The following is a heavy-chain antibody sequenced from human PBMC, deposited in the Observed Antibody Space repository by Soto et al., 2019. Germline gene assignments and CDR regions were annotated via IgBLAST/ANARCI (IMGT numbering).Heavy chain of an antibody. D-gene: IGHD1-20*01. J-gene: IGHJ4*02. CDR1: GGTFSSYA. CDR2: IIPIFGTA. CDR3: TRNNWNEDYFDY. V-gene: IGHV1-69*13. Sequence: GASVKVSCKASGGTFSSYAISWVRQAPGQGLEWMGGIIPIFGTANYAQKFQGRVTITADESTSTAYLELSSLRSEDTAVYYCTRNNWNEDYFDYWGQGTLVTVSS.